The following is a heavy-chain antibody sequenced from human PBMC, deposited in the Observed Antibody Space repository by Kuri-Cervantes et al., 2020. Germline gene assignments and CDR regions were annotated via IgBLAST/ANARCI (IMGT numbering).Heavy chain of an antibody. D-gene: IGHD6-19*01. Sequence: SVKVSCKASGGTFSSYAISWVRQAPGQGLEWMGGIIPIFGTANYAQKFQGRVTITADKSTSTAYMELSSLRSEDTAVYYCARERGIAVAGTTTHLFYWGQGTLVTVSS. V-gene: IGHV1-69*06. CDR3: ARERGIAVAGTTTHLFY. CDR1: GGTFSSYA. J-gene: IGHJ4*02. CDR2: IIPIFGTA.